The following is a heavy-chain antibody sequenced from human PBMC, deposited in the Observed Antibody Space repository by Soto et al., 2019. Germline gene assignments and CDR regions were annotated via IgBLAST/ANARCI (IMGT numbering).Heavy chain of an antibody. V-gene: IGHV1-69*08. J-gene: IGHJ6*03. CDR2: IITILGIA. CDR3: AREGGAAAGTYYYYMDV. CDR1: GGTFSSYT. Sequence: QVQLVQSGAEVKKPGSSVKVSCKASGGTFSSYTISWVRQAPGQGLEWMGRIITILGIANYAQKFQGRVTITADKSTSTAYMELSSLRSEDTAVYYCAREGGAAAGTYYYYMDVWGKGTTVTVSS. D-gene: IGHD6-13*01.